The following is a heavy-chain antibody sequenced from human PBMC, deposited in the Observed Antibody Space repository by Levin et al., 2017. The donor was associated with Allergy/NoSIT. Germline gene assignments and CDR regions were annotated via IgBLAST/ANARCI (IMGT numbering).Heavy chain of an antibody. Sequence: SCAASGFTFDDYAMHWVRQAPGKGLEWVSGISWNSGSIGYADSVKGRFTISRDNAKNSLYLQMNSLRAEDTALYYCAKEGGNGHYYDSSGPPWDWGQGTLVTVSS. V-gene: IGHV3-9*01. CDR2: ISWNSGSI. CDR1: GFTFDDYA. CDR3: AKEGGNGHYYDSSGPPWD. D-gene: IGHD3-22*01. J-gene: IGHJ4*02.